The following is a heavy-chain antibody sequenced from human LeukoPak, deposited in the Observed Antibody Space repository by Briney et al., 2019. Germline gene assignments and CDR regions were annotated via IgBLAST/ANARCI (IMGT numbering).Heavy chain of an antibody. CDR3: ARDYYDSSGQYYFDY. V-gene: IGHV1-18*04. J-gene: IGHJ4*02. CDR2: ISPYNANT. CDR1: GYTFTSYG. D-gene: IGHD3-22*01. Sequence: ASVKVSCKASGYTFTSYGISWVRRAPGQGLEWMGWISPYNANTDYAQKLQGRVTLTTDTSTSTAYMELRSLRSDDTAVYYCARDYYDSSGQYYFDYWGQGTLVIVSS.